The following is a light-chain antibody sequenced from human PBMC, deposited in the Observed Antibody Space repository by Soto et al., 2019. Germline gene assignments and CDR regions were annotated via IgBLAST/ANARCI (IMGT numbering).Light chain of an antibody. Sequence: QSALTQPASVSGSPGQSITISCTGTSSDVGSYNLVSWYQQHPGKAPKLMIYEVSKRPSGVSNRFSGSKSGNTASLTISGLQDEDEADYYCCSYAGSSTFGVVFGGGTKVTVL. J-gene: IGLJ2*01. V-gene: IGLV2-23*02. CDR3: CSYAGSSTFGVV. CDR2: EVS. CDR1: SSDVGSYNL.